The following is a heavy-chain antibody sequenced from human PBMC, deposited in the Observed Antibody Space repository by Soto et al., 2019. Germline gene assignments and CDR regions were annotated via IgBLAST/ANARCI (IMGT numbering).Heavy chain of an antibody. CDR2: INAYNGNT. D-gene: IGHD6-13*01. CDR1: GYTFTNYG. J-gene: IGHJ4*02. CDR3: ARDAAAGLNDC. V-gene: IGHV1-18*01. Sequence: QVQLVQSGAEVKKPGASVKVSCKASGYTFTNYGISWVRQAPGQGLEWMGWINAYNGNTKSAQKLQHRVTLTTDTSTNTAYMELRSLRSHDTAVYYCARDAAAGLNDCWGQGTLVTVSS.